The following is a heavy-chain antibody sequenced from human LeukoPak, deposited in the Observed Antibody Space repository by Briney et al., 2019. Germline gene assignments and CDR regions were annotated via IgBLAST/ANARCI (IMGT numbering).Heavy chain of an antibody. CDR1: GFTFSSYG. V-gene: IGHV3-30*02. CDR3: ARIPESASTVTAYYFDY. J-gene: IGHJ4*02. D-gene: IGHD4-11*01. CDR2: IRYDGSNK. Sequence: GGSLRLSCAASGFTFSSYGMHWVRQAPGKGLEWVAFIRYDGSNKYYADSVKGRFTISRDNSKNTLYLQMNSLRAEDTAVYYCARIPESASTVTAYYFDYWGQGTLVTVSS.